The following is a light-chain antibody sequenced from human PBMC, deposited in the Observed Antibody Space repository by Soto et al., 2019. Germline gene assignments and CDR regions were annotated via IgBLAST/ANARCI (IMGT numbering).Light chain of an antibody. CDR2: EVS. CDR3: SSYTANNTRL. V-gene: IGLV2-14*01. J-gene: IGLJ1*01. CDR1: SSDVGGYNY. Sequence: QSALTQPASVSGSPGQAITSSCTGTSSDVGGYNYVSWDQHRPGKAPQLIIYEVSYRPSGVSNRFSGSKSGNTASLTISGLQAEDEADYYCSSYTANNTRLFGTGTKVTVL.